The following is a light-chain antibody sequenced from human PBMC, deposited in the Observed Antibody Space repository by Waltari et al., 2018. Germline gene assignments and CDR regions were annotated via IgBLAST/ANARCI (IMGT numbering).Light chain of an antibody. J-gene: IGKJ4*01. Sequence: EIVLTQSPGTLSLSPGERATLSWRASQSVSRSYLSWYQQKPGQAPRLLIYGTSSRSTGIPDRFSGSGSGTDFTLTISRLEPEDFAVYFCQQYTDSPPLTYGGGTRVEIK. CDR3: QQYTDSPPLT. V-gene: IGKV3-20*01. CDR2: GTS. CDR1: QSVSRSY.